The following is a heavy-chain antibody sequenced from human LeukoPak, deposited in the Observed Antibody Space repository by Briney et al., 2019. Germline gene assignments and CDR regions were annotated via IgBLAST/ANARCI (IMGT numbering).Heavy chain of an antibody. CDR1: GFTFSSYS. CDR2: ISSSSSYI. D-gene: IGHD2-21*02. V-gene: IGHV3-21*01. CDR3: VRGGIVVVTYAFDI. Sequence: PGGSLRLSCAASGFTFSSYSMNWVRQAPGKGLEWVSSISSSSSYIYYADSVKGRFTISRDNAKNSLYLQMNSLRAEDTAVYYCVRGGIVVVTYAFDIWGQGTMVTVSS. J-gene: IGHJ3*02.